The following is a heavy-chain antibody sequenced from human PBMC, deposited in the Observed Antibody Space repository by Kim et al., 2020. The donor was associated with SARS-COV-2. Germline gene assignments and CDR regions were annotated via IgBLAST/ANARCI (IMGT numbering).Heavy chain of an antibody. CDR3: SKASGWLPRY. D-gene: IGHD6-19*01. V-gene: IGHV3-43*02. Sequence: GGSLRLSCAASGFTFAASVMHWVRQAPGKGLEWVALVSRDGGTTDYADSVKGRFTISRDNSKDTLYLQMNSLRTDDTAFYYCSKASGWLPRYWGQGTLVTVPS. CDR1: GFTFAASV. J-gene: IGHJ4*02. CDR2: VSRDGGTT.